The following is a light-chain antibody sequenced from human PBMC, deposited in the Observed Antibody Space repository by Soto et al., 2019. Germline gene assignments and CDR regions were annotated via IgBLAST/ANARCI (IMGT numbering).Light chain of an antibody. J-gene: IGKJ1*01. CDR1: QSVLYSSNNKNY. CDR2: WAS. CDR3: QEYYSTPLA. V-gene: IGKV4-1*01. Sequence: DIVMTQSPDSLAVSLGERATINCKSSQSVLYSSNNKNYLAWYQQKPGQPPKLLIYWASTRESGVPDRFSGSGSETDFTLTISSLQAEDVALYYCQEYYSTPLAFGQGTKVEIK.